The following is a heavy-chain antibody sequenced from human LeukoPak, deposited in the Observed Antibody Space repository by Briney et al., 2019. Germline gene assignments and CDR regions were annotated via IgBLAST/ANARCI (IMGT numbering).Heavy chain of an antibody. Sequence: GGSLRLSCAVSGFTFRSYAMNWVRQAPGKGLEWVSVITDSGTNTYYGDSVKGQFTVSRDNSKNTLYLQMNSLRAEDTAVYYCVKGSGSGWYGWLDPWGQGTLVTVSS. J-gene: IGHJ5*02. V-gene: IGHV3-23*01. CDR2: ITDSGTNT. CDR3: VKGSGSGWYGWLDP. D-gene: IGHD6-19*01. CDR1: GFTFRSYA.